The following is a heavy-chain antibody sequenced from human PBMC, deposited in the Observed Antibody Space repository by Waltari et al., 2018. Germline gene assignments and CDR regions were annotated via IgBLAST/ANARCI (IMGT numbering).Heavy chain of an antibody. CDR3: AKDSLGKGWVTGAGLDYFYGMDV. D-gene: IGHD6-19*01. J-gene: IGHJ6*02. CDR1: GFMFDDYA. V-gene: IGHV3-9*01. CDR2: ITWKGTDI. Sequence: EVRLVESGGTLVQPGRSLRLSCAASGFMFDDYAMHWVRPVPGQGLEWVSGITWKGTDIGYADSVKGRFTISRDNAKKSLYLQMNNLKIEDTALYFCAKDSLGKGWVTGAGLDYFYGMDVWGQGTTVTVSS.